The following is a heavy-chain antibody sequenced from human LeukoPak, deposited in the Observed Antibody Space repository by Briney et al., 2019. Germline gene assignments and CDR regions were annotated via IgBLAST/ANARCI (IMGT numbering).Heavy chain of an antibody. V-gene: IGHV5-51*01. CDR3: ARQPSRGYGLGDDY. CDR1: GGTFSSYA. D-gene: IGHD5-18*01. Sequence: KVSCKASGGTFSSYAISWVRQMPGKGLEWMGIIYPGDSDTRYSPSFQGQVTISADKSISTAYLQWSSLKASDTAMYYCARQPSRGYGLGDDYWGQGTLVTVSS. J-gene: IGHJ4*02. CDR2: IYPGDSDT.